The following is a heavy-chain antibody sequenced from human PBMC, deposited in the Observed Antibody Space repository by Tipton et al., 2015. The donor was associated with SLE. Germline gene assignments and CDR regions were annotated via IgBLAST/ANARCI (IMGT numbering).Heavy chain of an antibody. Sequence: GSLRLSCAASGFTFSSYSMNWVRQAPGKGLEWVSSISSSSSYIYYADSVKGRFTISRHNSKNTLYLQMNSLRAEDTAVYYCARAGGYSYGFDYWGQGTLVTVSS. V-gene: IGHV3-21*04. CDR2: ISSSSSYI. D-gene: IGHD5-18*01. CDR3: ARAGGYSYGFDY. CDR1: GFTFSSYS. J-gene: IGHJ4*02.